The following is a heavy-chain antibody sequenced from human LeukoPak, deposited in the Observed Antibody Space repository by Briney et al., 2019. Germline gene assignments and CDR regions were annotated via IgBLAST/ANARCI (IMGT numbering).Heavy chain of an antibody. D-gene: IGHD2-8*01. CDR3: ARDNGSSPLYYFYY. J-gene: IGHJ4*02. Sequence: SETLSLTCIVSRGSISSYYWSWIRQPPGKGLEWIGYIYYSGSTNYNPSLKSRVTISVDTSKNQFSLKLSSVTAADTAVYYCARDNGSSPLYYFYYWGQGTLVTVSS. V-gene: IGHV4-59*01. CDR1: RGSISSYY. CDR2: IYYSGST.